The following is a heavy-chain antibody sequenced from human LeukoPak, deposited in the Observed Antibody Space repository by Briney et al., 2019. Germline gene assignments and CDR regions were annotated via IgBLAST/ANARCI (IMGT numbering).Heavy chain of an antibody. D-gene: IGHD3-3*01. CDR1: GYTFTSYD. CDR2: MNPNSGNT. J-gene: IGHJ6*03. V-gene: IGHV1-8*01. CDR3: ARGGKDTIVLYYYYYMDV. Sequence: ASVKVSCKASGYTFTSYDINWVRQATGQGLEWMGWMNPNSGNTGYAQKFQGRVTMTRNTSISTAYMELSSLRSEDTAVYYCARGGKDTIVLYYYYYMDVWGKGTTATVSS.